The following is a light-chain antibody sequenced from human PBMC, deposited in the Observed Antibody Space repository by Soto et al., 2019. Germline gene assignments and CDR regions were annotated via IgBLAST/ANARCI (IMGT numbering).Light chain of an antibody. J-gene: IGLJ2*01. CDR1: SSNIGNNY. CDR2: ENN. CDR3: GTWDSSLSAGGI. Sequence: SVLTQPPSVSAAPGQKVTISCSGSSSNIGNNYVSWYQQFPGTAPKLLIYENNKRPSGIPDRFSGSKSGTSATLGITGLQTGDEAVYYCGTWDSSLSAGGIFGGGTKVTVL. V-gene: IGLV1-51*02.